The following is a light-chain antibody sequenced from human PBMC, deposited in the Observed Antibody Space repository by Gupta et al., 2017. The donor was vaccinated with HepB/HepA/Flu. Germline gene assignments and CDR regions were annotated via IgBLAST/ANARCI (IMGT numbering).Light chain of an antibody. V-gene: IGLV1-44*01. CDR2: SNN. CDR3: AAWDDSRNAPV. CDR1: SSNIGSNT. Sequence: SVLTPPPSASGTPGQRVTISCSGSSSNIGSNTVNWYQQLPGAAPTLLMYSNNQRPSGVPDRFSGSKSGTTASLAISGLQSEDEADYYCAAWDDSRNAPVFGSGTKVTVL. J-gene: IGLJ1*01.